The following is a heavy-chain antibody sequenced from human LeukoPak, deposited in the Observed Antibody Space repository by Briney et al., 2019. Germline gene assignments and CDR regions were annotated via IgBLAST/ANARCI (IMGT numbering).Heavy chain of an antibody. CDR3: ARGSGYSSSQTPDY. V-gene: IGHV4-31*03. D-gene: IGHD6-13*01. J-gene: IGHJ4*02. CDR2: IYYSGST. Sequence: PSETLSLTCTVSGGSISSGGYYWSWIRQHPGKGLEWIGYIYYSGSTYYNPSLKSRVTISVDTSKNQFSLKLSSVTAADTAVYYCARGSGYSSSQTPDYWGQGTLVTVSS. CDR1: GGSISSGGYY.